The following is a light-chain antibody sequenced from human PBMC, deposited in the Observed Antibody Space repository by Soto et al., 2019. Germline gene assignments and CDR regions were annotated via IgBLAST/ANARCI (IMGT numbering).Light chain of an antibody. Sequence: EVVLTQSPSTLSLSPGERATLSCRASQSVSSYLAWYQQKPGQTPRLLIFGASIRVRGIPDRFIGSGSGTDFTLTISRLEPEDFAVYHCQQYGSSPLITFGQGTRLEIK. J-gene: IGKJ5*01. V-gene: IGKV3-20*01. CDR3: QQYGSSPLIT. CDR1: QSVSSY. CDR2: GAS.